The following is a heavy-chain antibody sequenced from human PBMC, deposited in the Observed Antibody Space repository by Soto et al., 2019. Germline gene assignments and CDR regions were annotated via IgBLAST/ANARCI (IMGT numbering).Heavy chain of an antibody. J-gene: IGHJ4*02. CDR2: IRYIDSHT. D-gene: IGHD3-16*01. Sequence: EVQLLESGGDLVHPGGSLTLSCVASGFTFNNYAMSWVRHAPGKGPEWVAAIRYIDSHTFYGVSVRGRSTVSRDDSKNTMYLHMNRLRVEDSAIYYCEKSLITFGGVAGKTPLFDIWGQGTLVTVSS. V-gene: IGHV3-23*01. CDR3: EKSLITFGGVAGKTPLFDI. CDR1: GFTFNNYA.